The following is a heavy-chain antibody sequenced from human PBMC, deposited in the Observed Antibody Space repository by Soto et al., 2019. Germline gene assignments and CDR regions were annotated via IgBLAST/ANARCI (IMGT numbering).Heavy chain of an antibody. J-gene: IGHJ4*02. D-gene: IGHD2-15*01. V-gene: IGHV3-30*14. CDR1: GFTFSSYA. CDR2: ISYDGSNK. CDR3: ARATYCSYGTCLLDQ. Sequence: GGSLRLSCAASGFTFSSYAMHWVRQAPGKGLEWVAVISYDGSNKYYADSVKGRFPISRDNSKNTLFLQMNSLRAEDTAVYYCARATYCSYGTCLLDQWGQGTLVTVSS.